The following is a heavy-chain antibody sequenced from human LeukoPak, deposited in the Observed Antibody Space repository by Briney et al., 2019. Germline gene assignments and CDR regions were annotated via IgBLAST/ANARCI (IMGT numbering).Heavy chain of an antibody. CDR3: AKDEGHDSESDAFDI. J-gene: IGHJ3*02. V-gene: IGHV3-23*01. CDR2: ISGSGGST. Sequence: GGSLRLSCAASGFTFSSYAMSWVRQAPGKGLERVSAISGSGGSTYYADSVKGRFTISRDNSKNTLYLQMNSLRAEDTAVYYCAKDEGHDSESDAFDIWGQGTMVTVSS. D-gene: IGHD2-21*02. CDR1: GFTFSSYA.